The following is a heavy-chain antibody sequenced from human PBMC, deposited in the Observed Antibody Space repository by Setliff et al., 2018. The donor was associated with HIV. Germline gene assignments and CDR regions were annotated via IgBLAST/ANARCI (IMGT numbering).Heavy chain of an antibody. V-gene: IGHV4-38-2*02. Sequence: PSETLSLTCTVSGYSISSGYYWGWIRQPPGKGLEWIGSIYHSGSTYYNPSLKSRVTISVDTSKNQFSLKLSSVTAADTAVYYCARVVGADDAFAFWGQGTMVT. CDR2: IYHSGST. CDR3: ARVVGADDAFAF. D-gene: IGHD1-26*01. J-gene: IGHJ3*01. CDR1: GYSISSGYY.